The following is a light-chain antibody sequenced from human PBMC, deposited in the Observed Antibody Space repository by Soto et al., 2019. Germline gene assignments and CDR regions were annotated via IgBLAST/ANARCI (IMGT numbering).Light chain of an antibody. CDR1: QSISSW. Sequence: DSQRTQSPSTLSASVGDRVTITCRASQSISSWWAWYQQKPGKAPKLLIYKASSLESGVPSRFSGSGSATEFTLTISSLQPDDFATYYCQQYNSYPWTFGQGTKVDIK. V-gene: IGKV1-5*03. CDR2: KAS. J-gene: IGKJ1*01. CDR3: QQYNSYPWT.